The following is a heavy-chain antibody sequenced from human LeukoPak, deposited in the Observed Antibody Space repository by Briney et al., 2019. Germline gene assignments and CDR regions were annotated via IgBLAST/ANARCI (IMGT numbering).Heavy chain of an antibody. D-gene: IGHD1-7*01. J-gene: IGHJ6*03. CDR3: AKRGDWNSEYSYYYYMDL. V-gene: IGHV3-30*02. CDR2: IRYNGNDK. Sequence: GGSLRLSCAASGFSFSDYGMLWVRQAPGKGLEWVALIRYNGNDKYYDDSVKGRFTISRDNSKNTLYLQMNSLRAEDTAVYYCAKRGDWNSEYSYYYYMDLWGKGTTVTVSS. CDR1: GFSFSDYG.